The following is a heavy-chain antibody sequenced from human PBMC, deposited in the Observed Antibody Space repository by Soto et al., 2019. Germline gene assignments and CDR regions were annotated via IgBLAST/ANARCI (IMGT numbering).Heavy chain of an antibody. Sequence: PSETLSLTCAVYGGSFIGYYWSWIRQPPGKGLEWIGEINHSGSTNYNPSLKSRVTISVDTSKNQFSLKLSSVTAADTAVYYCARGLVRGVPHFAYWGQGTLVTVSS. CDR1: GGSFIGYY. J-gene: IGHJ4*02. V-gene: IGHV4-34*01. CDR3: ARGLVRGVPHFAY. D-gene: IGHD3-10*01. CDR2: INHSGST.